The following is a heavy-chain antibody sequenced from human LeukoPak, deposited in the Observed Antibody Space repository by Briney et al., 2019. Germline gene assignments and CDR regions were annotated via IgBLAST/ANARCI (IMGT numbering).Heavy chain of an antibody. D-gene: IGHD2-2*02. CDR2: INHSGST. CDR1: GGSFSGYY. V-gene: IGHV4-34*01. Sequence: PSETLSLTCAVYGGSFSGYYWSWIRQPPGKGLEWIGEINHSGSTNYNPSLKSRVTISVDTSKNQFSLELSSVTAADTAVYYCARVRYCSSTSCYTGAHYAFDIWGQGTMVTVSS. CDR3: ARVRYCSSTSCYTGAHYAFDI. J-gene: IGHJ3*02.